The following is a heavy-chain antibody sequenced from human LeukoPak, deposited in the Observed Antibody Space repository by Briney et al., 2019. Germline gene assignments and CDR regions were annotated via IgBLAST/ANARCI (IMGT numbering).Heavy chain of an antibody. Sequence: SETLSLTCSVSGGSISSGNYHWSWIRQTPGKGLEWIGYISYSGSTYYNPSLRSRVTILVDTSKNQFSLKLTSVTAADTALYYCAKLTTNGGTYFHYWGQGTLVAVSS. D-gene: IGHD1-14*01. J-gene: IGHJ4*02. CDR2: ISYSGST. CDR1: GGSISSGNYH. CDR3: AKLTTNGGTYFHY. V-gene: IGHV4-30-4*08.